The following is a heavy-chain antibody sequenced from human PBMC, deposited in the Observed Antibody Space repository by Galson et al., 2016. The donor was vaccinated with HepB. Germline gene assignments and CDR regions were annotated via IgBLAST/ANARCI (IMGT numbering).Heavy chain of an antibody. Sequence: SLRLSCAASGFTVSSNYMSWVRQAPGKGPEWVSLTYGDGSTYHADSVKGRFTISRDNSKNTVYLQMNSLRAEDTAVYYCARGGAVSCLDYWGQGTLVTVSS. CDR2: TYGDGST. V-gene: IGHV3-53*01. CDR1: GFTVSSNY. CDR3: ARGGAVSCLDY. J-gene: IGHJ4*02. D-gene: IGHD4/OR15-4a*01.